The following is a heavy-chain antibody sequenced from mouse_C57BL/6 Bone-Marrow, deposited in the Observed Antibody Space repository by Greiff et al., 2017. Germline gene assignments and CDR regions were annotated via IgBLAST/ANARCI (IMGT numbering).Heavy chain of an antibody. CDR3: ARSKNWDSWFAY. Sequence: QVQLQQSGAELVRPGTSVKVSCKASGYAFTNYLIEWVKQRPGQGLEWIGVISPGSGGTNYNEKVKGKATLTADNSSSTAYMQLSSLTSEYSAFYFCARSKNWDSWFAYWGQGTLVTVSA. D-gene: IGHD4-1*01. CDR1: GYAFTNYL. CDR2: ISPGSGGT. J-gene: IGHJ3*01. V-gene: IGHV1-54*01.